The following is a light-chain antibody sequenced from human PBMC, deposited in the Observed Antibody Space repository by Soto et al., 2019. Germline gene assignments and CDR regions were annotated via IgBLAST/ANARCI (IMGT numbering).Light chain of an antibody. CDR2: AAS. J-gene: IGKJ2*01. V-gene: IGKV1-39*01. CDR1: QSISNY. Sequence: DIPMTQFPSSLSASVRHRVTITCRASQSISNYLNWYQQIPGKAPKLLIYAASTLQRGVPSRFIGRGYGTVFTLTSSGLQPEDFATYHCQQSSNCPPTFRQGTKLEI. CDR3: QQSSNCPPT.